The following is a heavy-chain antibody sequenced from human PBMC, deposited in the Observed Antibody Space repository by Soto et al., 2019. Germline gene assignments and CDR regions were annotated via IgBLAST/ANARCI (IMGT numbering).Heavy chain of an antibody. CDR2: IRETGNT. Sequence: GGSLRLSCAASGFTFSNYAMSWIRQAPGKGLEWVSTIRETGNTYYADSVRGRFATSRDNSENTLYLQMSSLRAEDPAVYYCAKQQMGVIRARDYWGKGSLVTVAS. D-gene: IGHD1-26*01. J-gene: IGHJ4*02. V-gene: IGHV3-23*01. CDR3: AKQQMGVIRARDY. CDR1: GFTFSNYA.